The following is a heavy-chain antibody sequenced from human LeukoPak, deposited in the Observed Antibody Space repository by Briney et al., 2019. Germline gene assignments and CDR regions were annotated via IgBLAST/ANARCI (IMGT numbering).Heavy chain of an antibody. CDR2: ISSSSGYI. CDR3: ARGYGNYASGY. V-gene: IGHV3-21*01. CDR1: GFTFSSYS. Sequence: GGSLRLSCAASGFTFSSYSMNWVPQAPGKGLEWVSSISSSSGYIYYADSAKGRFTISRDNAKNSLYLQMNSLRAEDTAVYYCARGYGNYASGYWGQGTLVTVSS. D-gene: IGHD6-13*01. J-gene: IGHJ4*02.